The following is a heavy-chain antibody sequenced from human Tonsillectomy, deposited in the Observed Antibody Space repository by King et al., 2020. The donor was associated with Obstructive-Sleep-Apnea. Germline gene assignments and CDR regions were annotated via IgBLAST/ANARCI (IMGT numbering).Heavy chain of an antibody. D-gene: IGHD2-15*01. Sequence: VQLVESGGGLVQPGGSLRLSCSASGFTFSSYAMHWVRQAPGKGLEYVSAISSNGGSTYYADSVKGRFTISRDKSRNTLYLQMSSLRAEDTAVYYCVKERGYCSDGSCSDYYYGMDVWGQGTTVTVSS. V-gene: IGHV3-64D*09. CDR1: GFTFSSYA. CDR2: ISSNGGST. J-gene: IGHJ6*02. CDR3: VKERGYCSDGSCSDYYYGMDV.